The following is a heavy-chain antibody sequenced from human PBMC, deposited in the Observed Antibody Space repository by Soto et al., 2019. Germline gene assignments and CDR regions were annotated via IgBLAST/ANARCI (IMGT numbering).Heavy chain of an antibody. V-gene: IGHV1-18*01. CDR3: ARGVGSGSYYNQYHWFDP. CDR1: GYTXTSYG. D-gene: IGHD3-10*01. Sequence: ASVKVXCKASGYTXTSYGISWVRQAPGQGLEWMGWINVYNGNTKYAQKVQGRVTMTTDTSTSTAYMELRSLRSDDTAVYYCARGVGSGSYYNQYHWFDPWGQGTLVPVSS. J-gene: IGHJ5*02. CDR2: INVYNGNT.